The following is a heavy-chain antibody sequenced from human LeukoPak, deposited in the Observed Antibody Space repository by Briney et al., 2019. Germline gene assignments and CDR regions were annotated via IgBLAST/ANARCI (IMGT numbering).Heavy chain of an antibody. J-gene: IGHJ4*02. CDR1: GFTFSSYS. D-gene: IGHD3-3*01. CDR2: ISSSSSYI. V-gene: IGHV3-21*01. CDR3: ARDYDFWSAIDY. Sequence: GGSLRLSCAASGFTFSSYSMNWVRQAPGKGLEWVSSISSSSSYIYYADSVKGRFTISRDNAKNSPYLQMNSLRAEDTAVYYCARDYDFWSAIDYWGQGTLVTVSS.